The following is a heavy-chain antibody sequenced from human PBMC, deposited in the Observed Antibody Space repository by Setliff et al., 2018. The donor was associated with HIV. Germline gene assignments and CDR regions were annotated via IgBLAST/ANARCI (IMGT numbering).Heavy chain of an antibody. Sequence: PSETLSLTCTVSGGSISSSSYYWGWIRQPPGKGLEWIGSLSYSGSTYYIPSLKSRVTISVDTSKNQFSLKLTSVTAADTAVYYCARPSFGIGGGSMFDSWGQGIVVTVSS. V-gene: IGHV4-39*01. CDR2: LSYSGST. CDR1: GGSISSSSYY. CDR3: ARPSFGIGGGSMFDS. J-gene: IGHJ4*02. D-gene: IGHD3-3*01.